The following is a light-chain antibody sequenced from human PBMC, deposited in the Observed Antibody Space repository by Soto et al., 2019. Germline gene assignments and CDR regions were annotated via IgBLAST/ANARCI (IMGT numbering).Light chain of an antibody. V-gene: IGKV2-28*01. J-gene: IGKJ3*01. CDR2: LAS. Sequence: LLVTQSPRSLPVTPGERSSMSCRASQSLHSNGINYLHWYLQKPGQPPQLLIYLASNRASGVPDRFSGSGSGTEYTLKISRVEAEDVGVYYCMQSLQKPSTFGPGTKVDIK. CDR1: QSLHSNGINY. CDR3: MQSLQKPST.